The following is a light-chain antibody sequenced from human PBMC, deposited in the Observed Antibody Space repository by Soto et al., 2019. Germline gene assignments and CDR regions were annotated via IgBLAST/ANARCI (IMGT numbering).Light chain of an antibody. J-gene: IGKJ5*01. CDR2: DAS. CDR1: QSVSSY. V-gene: IGKV3-11*01. Sequence: EIGMKQSPATLSVSPGERATLSCRASQSVSSYLAWYQQKPGQAPRLLIYDASNRATGIPARFSGSGSGTDFTLTISSLEPEDFAVYYCQQRSNWPITFGQGTRLEVK. CDR3: QQRSNWPIT.